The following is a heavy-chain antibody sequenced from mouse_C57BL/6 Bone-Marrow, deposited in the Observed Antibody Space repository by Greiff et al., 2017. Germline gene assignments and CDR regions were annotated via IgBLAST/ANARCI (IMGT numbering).Heavy chain of an antibody. CDR1: GFNIKDDY. J-gene: IGHJ1*03. V-gene: IGHV14-4*01. D-gene: IGHD2-4*01. Sequence: EVQLQQSGAELVRPGASVKLSCTASGFNIKDDYMHWVKQRPEQGLEWIGWIDPENGDTEYASKFQGKATITADTSSNTAYLQLSSLTSEDTAVYYCTNYDYGDWYFDVWGTGTAVTVSS. CDR3: TNYDYGDWYFDV. CDR2: IDPENGDT.